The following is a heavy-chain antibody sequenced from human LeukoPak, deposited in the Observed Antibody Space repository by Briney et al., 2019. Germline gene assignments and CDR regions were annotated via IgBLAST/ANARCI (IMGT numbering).Heavy chain of an antibody. V-gene: IGHV4-59*01. D-gene: IGHD2-2*01. J-gene: IGHJ1*01. CDR3: VRDGAVVPAVPEYFQH. CDR1: GGSISSYY. Sequence: PSETLSLTCTVSGGSISSYYWSWIRQPPGKGLEWIGYIYYSGSTNYNPSLKSRVTISVDTSKNQFSLKLSSVTAADTAVYYCVRDGAVVPAVPEYFQHWGQGTLVTVSS. CDR2: IYYSGST.